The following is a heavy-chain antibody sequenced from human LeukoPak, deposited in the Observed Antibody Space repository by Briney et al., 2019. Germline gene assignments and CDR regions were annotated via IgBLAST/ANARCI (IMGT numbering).Heavy chain of an antibody. Sequence: ALVRPSCKPSGYPFINYGVCWVRQAPAQGLEWMGWISGHRGNPNYAQDSQRTLTLTTDTSTSTAYMELRGLRSDDTAMYYCAREFTGHRPGDYWGQGTLVTGSS. CDR2: ISGHRGNP. CDR1: GYPFINYG. CDR3: AREFTGHRPGDY. D-gene: IGHD1-14*01. V-gene: IGHV1-18*01. J-gene: IGHJ4*02.